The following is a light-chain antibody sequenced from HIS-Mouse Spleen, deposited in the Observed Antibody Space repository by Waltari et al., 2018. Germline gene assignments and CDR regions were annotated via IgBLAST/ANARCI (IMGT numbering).Light chain of an antibody. CDR1: SRAVGGYNY. CDR3: SSYAGSNNYV. J-gene: IGLJ1*01. Sequence: QSALTQPPSASGSPGQSVTISCTGTSRAVGGYNYVSWYPQHPGKAPKLMIYEVSKRPSGVPDRFSGSKSGNTASLTVSGLQAEDEADYYCSSYAGSNNYVFGTGTKVTVL. CDR2: EVS. V-gene: IGLV2-8*01.